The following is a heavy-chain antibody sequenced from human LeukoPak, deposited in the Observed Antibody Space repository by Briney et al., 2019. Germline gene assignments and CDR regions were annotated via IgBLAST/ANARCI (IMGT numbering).Heavy chain of an antibody. Sequence: SETLSLTCTVSGGSISSSSYYWGWIRQPPGEGLEWIGSIYYSGSTYYNPSLKSRVTISVDTSKNQFSLKLSSVTAADTAVYYCARHEPRQQLVPYNWFDPWGQGTLVTVSS. V-gene: IGHV4-39*01. CDR3: ARHEPRQQLVPYNWFDP. D-gene: IGHD6-13*01. CDR2: IYYSGST. CDR1: GGSISSSSYY. J-gene: IGHJ5*02.